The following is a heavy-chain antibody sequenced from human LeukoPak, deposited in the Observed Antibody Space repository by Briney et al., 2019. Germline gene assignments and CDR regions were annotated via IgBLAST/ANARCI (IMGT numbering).Heavy chain of an antibody. Sequence: GGSLRLSCAAPGFTVSSNYMSWVRQAPGKGLEWVSVIYSGGSTDYTDSVKGRFTISRDNSKNTLYLQMNSLRVEDTAVYYCARVRGGYCSGGSCYSAFDIWGQGTMVTVSS. V-gene: IGHV3-66*01. J-gene: IGHJ3*02. CDR2: IYSGGST. CDR1: GFTVSSNY. D-gene: IGHD2-15*01. CDR3: ARVRGGYCSGGSCYSAFDI.